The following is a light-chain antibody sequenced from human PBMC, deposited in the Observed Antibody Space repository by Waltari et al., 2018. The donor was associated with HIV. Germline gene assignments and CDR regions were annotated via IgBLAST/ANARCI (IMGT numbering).Light chain of an antibody. CDR1: QSVLYSSNNKNY. V-gene: IGKV4-1*01. J-gene: IGKJ1*01. CDR3: QQYYSTPWT. CDR2: WAS. Sequence: DIVMTQSPDSLAVSPGERANISCKSSQSVLYSSNNKNYLAWYQQKPGQPPKLLIYWASTRESGVPDRFSGSGSGTDFTLTISSLQAEDVAVYYCQQYYSTPWTFGQGTKVEIK.